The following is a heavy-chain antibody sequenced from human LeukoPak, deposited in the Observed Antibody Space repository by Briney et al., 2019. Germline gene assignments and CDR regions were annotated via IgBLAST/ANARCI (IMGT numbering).Heavy chain of an antibody. CDR1: GFTVSTYW. V-gene: IGHV3-74*01. CDR3: ARDLTGPYDH. CDR2: INVEGNYI. D-gene: IGHD3-22*01. Sequence: GGSLRLSCAASGFTVSTYWMHWVRQAPGKGLVWVARINVEGNYIDYAESVKGRFTISRDSAKNTLYLQMNSLRAEDTAVYPCARDLTGPYDHWGQGTLVTVSS. J-gene: IGHJ4*02.